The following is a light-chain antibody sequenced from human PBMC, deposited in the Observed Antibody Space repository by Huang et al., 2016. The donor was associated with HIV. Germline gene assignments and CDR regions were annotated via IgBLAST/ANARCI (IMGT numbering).Light chain of an antibody. CDR2: AAS. Sequence: DIQMTQSPSSLSASAGDRVTITCRSSQNVGVYLNWYQQRSVKPPQLLIYAASTLQSAVPSRFSGDGSGTDFTLTITNLQPEDFATYYCQQTYSVPVTFGPGTKVDIK. CDR3: QQTYSVPVT. J-gene: IGKJ3*01. CDR1: QNVGVY. V-gene: IGKV1-39*01.